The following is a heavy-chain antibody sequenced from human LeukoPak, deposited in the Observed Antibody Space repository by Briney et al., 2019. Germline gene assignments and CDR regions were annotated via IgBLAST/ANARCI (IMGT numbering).Heavy chain of an antibody. CDR1: GFTFSSYA. CDR3: AKTLVGCSGGSCYPKWFDP. CDR2: ISGSGGST. Sequence: GGSLRLSCAASGFTFSSYAMSWVRQAPGKGLEWVSAISGSGGSTYYADSVKGRFTISRDNSKNTLYLQMNSLRAEDTAVYYCAKTLVGCSGGSCYPKWFDPWGQGTLVTVSS. V-gene: IGHV3-23*01. D-gene: IGHD2-15*01. J-gene: IGHJ5*02.